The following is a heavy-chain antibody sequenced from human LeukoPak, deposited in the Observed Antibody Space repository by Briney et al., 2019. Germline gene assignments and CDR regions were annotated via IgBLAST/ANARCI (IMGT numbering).Heavy chain of an antibody. J-gene: IGHJ4*02. Sequence: PGGSLRLSCAASGFTFYSYAMSWVRQVPGKGLEWVSAITGNGGNTYHADTVKGRFTISRDNSKNTLYLQINSLTAEDTGLYHCAKAPIGCCSGACCYPFDYWGQGSLVIVSS. D-gene: IGHD2-15*01. CDR3: AKAPIGCCSGACCYPFDY. V-gene: IGHV3-23*01. CDR2: ITGNGGNT. CDR1: GFTFYSYA.